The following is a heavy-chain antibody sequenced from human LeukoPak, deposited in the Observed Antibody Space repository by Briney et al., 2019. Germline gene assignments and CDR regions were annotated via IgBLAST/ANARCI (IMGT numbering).Heavy chain of an antibody. V-gene: IGHV1-2*04. Sequence: ASVKVSCKASGYTFTGYYMHWVRQAPGQGLEWMGWINPNSGGTNYAQKFQGWVTMTRDTSISTAYMELSSLRSEDTAMYYCARSMIHGEGDIWGQGTMVTVSS. CDR2: INPNSGGT. D-gene: IGHD3-10*01. CDR1: GYTFTGYY. J-gene: IGHJ3*02. CDR3: ARSMIHGEGDI.